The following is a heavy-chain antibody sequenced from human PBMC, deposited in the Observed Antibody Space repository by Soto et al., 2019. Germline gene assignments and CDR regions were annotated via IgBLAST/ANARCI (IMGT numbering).Heavy chain of an antibody. CDR3: ARRGPDAYHYGMDV. D-gene: IGHD2-2*01. J-gene: IGHJ6*02. CDR2: ITATGGST. V-gene: IGHV1-46*01. CDR1: GYTFINYY. Sequence: ASVKVSCKASGYTFINYYMHWVRQAPGQGLEWMGIITATGGSTGYAEKFQGRVTMTTDTSTSTVYMELSSLKSDDTAVYYCARRGPDAYHYGMDVWGQGTTVTVSS.